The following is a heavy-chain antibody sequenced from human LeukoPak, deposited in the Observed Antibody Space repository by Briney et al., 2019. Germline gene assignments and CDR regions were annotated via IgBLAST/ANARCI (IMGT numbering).Heavy chain of an antibody. CDR1: GLTFSSYA. Sequence: PGGSLRLSCAASGLTFSSYAMHWVRQAPGKGLEWVAVISYDGSNKYYADSVKGRFTISRDNSKNTLYLQMNSLRAEDTAVYYCAGGYGDYVDYYYGMDVWGQGTTVTVSS. J-gene: IGHJ6*02. V-gene: IGHV3-30-3*01. CDR2: ISYDGSNK. D-gene: IGHD4-17*01. CDR3: AGGYGDYVDYYYGMDV.